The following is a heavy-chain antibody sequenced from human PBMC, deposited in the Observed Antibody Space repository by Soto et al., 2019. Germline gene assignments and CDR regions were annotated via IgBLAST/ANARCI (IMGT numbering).Heavy chain of an antibody. CDR2: ISYDGSNK. CDR3: AKDFMVVPAAYDY. V-gene: IGHV3-30*18. Sequence: GGSLRLSCAASGFTFSSYGMHWVRQAPGKGLEWVAVISYDGSNKYYADSVKGRFTISRDNSKNTLYLQMNSLRAEDTAVYYCAKDFMVVPAAYDYWGQGTLVTVSS. J-gene: IGHJ4*02. D-gene: IGHD2-2*01. CDR1: GFTFSSYG.